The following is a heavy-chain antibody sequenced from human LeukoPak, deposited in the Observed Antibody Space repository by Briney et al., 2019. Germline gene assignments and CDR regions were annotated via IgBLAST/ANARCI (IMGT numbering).Heavy chain of an antibody. CDR2: IYSGGDT. CDR1: GFTVSSNY. V-gene: IGHV3-53*01. J-gene: IGHJ4*02. Sequence: GGSLRLSCAASGFTVSSNYMGWVRQAPGKGLEWVSVIYSGGDTYYADSVKGRFTISRDNSKNTLSLQMNSLRAEDTAVYYCARKDREELFHGDYFDYWGQGTLVTVSS. CDR3: ARKDREELFHGDYFDY. D-gene: IGHD2-15*01.